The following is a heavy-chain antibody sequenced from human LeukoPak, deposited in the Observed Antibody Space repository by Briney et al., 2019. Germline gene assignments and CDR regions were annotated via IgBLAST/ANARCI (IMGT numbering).Heavy chain of an antibody. CDR3: ARVDPTGDGYNCFDS. CDR1: GFTFSTYW. J-gene: IGHJ4*02. CDR2: INTDGSST. V-gene: IGHV3-74*01. Sequence: GESLRLSCAASGFTFSTYWMHWVRQAPGKGLLWVARINTDGSSTLYADSVKGRFTISRDNAKSTLYLQMDSLRPEDTAVYYCARVDPTGDGYNCFDSWGLGTLVTVSS. D-gene: IGHD5-24*01.